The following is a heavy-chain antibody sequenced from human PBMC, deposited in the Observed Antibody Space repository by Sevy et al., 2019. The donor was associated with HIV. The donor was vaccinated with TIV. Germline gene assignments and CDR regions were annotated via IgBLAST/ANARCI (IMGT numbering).Heavy chain of an antibody. CDR3: ARDQKGEYSGYDGAGYYGMDV. V-gene: IGHV3-21*01. D-gene: IGHD5-12*01. CDR2: ISSSSTYK. CDR1: GFTFSIYS. Sequence: GGSLRLSCAASGFTFSIYSMNWVRQAPGKGLEWVSSISSSSTYKYYADSVKGRFTISRENAKNSLYLQMNSLGAEDTAVYYCARDQKGEYSGYDGAGYYGMDVWGQGITVTVSS. J-gene: IGHJ6*02.